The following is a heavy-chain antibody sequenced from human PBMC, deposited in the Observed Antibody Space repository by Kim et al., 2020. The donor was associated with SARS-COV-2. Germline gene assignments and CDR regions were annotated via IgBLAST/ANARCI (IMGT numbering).Heavy chain of an antibody. J-gene: IGHJ5*02. Sequence: ASVKVSCKASGDTFTSYAMHWVRQAPGQRLEWMGWINAGNGNTKYSQKFQGRVTITRDTSASTAYMELSSLRSEDTAVYYCARDERVLWFGEMNNWFDPWGQGTLVTVSS. V-gene: IGHV1-3*01. CDR2: INAGNGNT. CDR1: GDTFTSYA. CDR3: ARDERVLWFGEMNNWFDP. D-gene: IGHD3-10*01.